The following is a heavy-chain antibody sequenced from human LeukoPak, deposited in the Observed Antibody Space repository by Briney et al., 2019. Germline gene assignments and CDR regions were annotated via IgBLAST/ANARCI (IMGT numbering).Heavy chain of an antibody. Sequence: QPGGSLRLSCAASGFTFSVYSMNWVRQPPGMGREWVSYITSNSATIQYADSVKGRFTISRDNAKNSLSLQMNSLRDEVTAVYYCARAVVGHFDYWGQGMLVTVSS. CDR3: ARAVVGHFDY. D-gene: IGHD2-21*01. CDR1: GFTFSVYS. V-gene: IGHV3-48*02. CDR2: ITSNSATI. J-gene: IGHJ4*02.